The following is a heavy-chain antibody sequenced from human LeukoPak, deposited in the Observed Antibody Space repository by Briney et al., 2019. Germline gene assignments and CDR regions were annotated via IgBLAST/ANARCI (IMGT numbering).Heavy chain of an antibody. D-gene: IGHD6-13*01. Sequence: PSQTLSLTCTVSGGSISSGGYYWSWIRQHPGKGLEWIGYIYYSGSTYYNPSLKSRVTISVDTSKNQFSLKLSSVTAADTAVYYCARCGYIAAAGEFDYWGQGTLVTVSS. V-gene: IGHV4-31*03. J-gene: IGHJ4*02. CDR2: IYYSGST. CDR1: GGSISSGGYY. CDR3: ARCGYIAAAGEFDY.